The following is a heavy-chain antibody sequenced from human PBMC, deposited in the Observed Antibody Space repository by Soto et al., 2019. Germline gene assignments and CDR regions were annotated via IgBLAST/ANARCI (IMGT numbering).Heavy chain of an antibody. CDR3: ARDNDYRFDP. J-gene: IGHJ5*02. D-gene: IGHD4-17*01. Sequence: SVKVSCKASGGTFNNYPITWVRQAPGEGLEWMGGSIPIFGTANYAQKFQGRVTISVDESTNTAYMELRSLRSDDTAVYYCARDNDYRFDPWGQGTLVTVSS. CDR2: SIPIFGTA. V-gene: IGHV1-69*13. CDR1: GGTFNNYP.